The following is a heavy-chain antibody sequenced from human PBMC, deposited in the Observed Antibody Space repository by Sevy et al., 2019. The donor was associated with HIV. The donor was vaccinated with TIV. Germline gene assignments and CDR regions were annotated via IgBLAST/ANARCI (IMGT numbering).Heavy chain of an antibody. CDR3: GRALLTADSL. Sequence: GGSLRLSCAASGFNIRAHWMLWVRQAPGKGLEWVANINEDGSTKYYLDSVKGRFTISRDNAENSAFLQMNSLRVEVTAVYYCGRALLTADSLWGQGNLVTVSS. V-gene: IGHV3-7*01. CDR2: INEDGSTK. D-gene: IGHD1-26*01. CDR1: GFNIRAHW. J-gene: IGHJ4*02.